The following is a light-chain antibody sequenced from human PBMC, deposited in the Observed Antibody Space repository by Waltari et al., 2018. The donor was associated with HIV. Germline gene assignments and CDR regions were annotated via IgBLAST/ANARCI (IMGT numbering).Light chain of an antibody. CDR3: SSYTSSSTL. V-gene: IGLV2-14*01. CDR1: SSDVGGYNY. J-gene: IGLJ2*01. CDR2: EVS. Sequence: QSALTQPASVSGSPGRSITISSTGTSSDVGGYNYVSWYQQHPGKAPNLMIYEVSNRPSGVSNRFSGSKSGNTASLTISGLQAEDEADYYCSSYTSSSTLFGGGTKLTVL.